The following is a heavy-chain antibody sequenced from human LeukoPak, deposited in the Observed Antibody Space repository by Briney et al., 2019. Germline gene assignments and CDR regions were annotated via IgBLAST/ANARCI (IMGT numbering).Heavy chain of an antibody. CDR2: IIPIFGTA. Sequence: SVKVSCKASGGTFSSYAISWVRQAPGQGLEWMGGIIPIFGTANYAQKFQGGVTITTDESTSTAYMELSSLRSEDTAVYYCARTEGAAFDIWGQGTMVTVSS. V-gene: IGHV1-69*05. CDR3: ARTEGAAFDI. J-gene: IGHJ3*02. D-gene: IGHD1-26*01. CDR1: GGTFSSYA.